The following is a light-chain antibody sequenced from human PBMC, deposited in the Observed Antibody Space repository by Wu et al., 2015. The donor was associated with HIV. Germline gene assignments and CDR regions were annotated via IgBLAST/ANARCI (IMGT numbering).Light chain of an antibody. CDR1: QSVSSDY. V-gene: IGKV3-20*01. J-gene: IGKJ4*01. CDR2: GAS. CDR3: QQYVGAPLT. Sequence: EIVLTQSPGTLSLSPGERATLSCRASQSVSSDYLSWYQQKPGQAPRLLIYGASKRATGIPDRFSGSGSGTDFTLRISRLEPEDFAVYFCQQYVGAPLTFGGGT.